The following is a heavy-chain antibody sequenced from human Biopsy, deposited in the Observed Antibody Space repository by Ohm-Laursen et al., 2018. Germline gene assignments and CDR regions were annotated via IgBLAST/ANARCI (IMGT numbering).Heavy chain of an antibody. CDR2: ISYTGYT. J-gene: IGHJ4*02. D-gene: IGHD4-23*01. Sequence: SETLSLTCTVSGGSVSGYYWSWIRQTPGKGLEWIGHISYTGYTSYNASLKSRVTISVDTSRNHFSLRLSSLTAADTAVYYCARGSNDFGGLYFPRWGQGTLLTVSS. CDR1: GGSVSGYY. CDR3: ARGSNDFGGLYFPR. V-gene: IGHV4-59*02.